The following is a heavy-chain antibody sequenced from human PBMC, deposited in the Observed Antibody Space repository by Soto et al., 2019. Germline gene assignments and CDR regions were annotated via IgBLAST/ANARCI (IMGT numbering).Heavy chain of an antibody. V-gene: IGHV3-72*01. CDR1: GFTFSDHY. CDR2: TRNKANSYTT. D-gene: IGHD3-9*01. Sequence: EVQLVESGGGLVQPGGSLRLSCAASGFTFSDHYMDWVRQAPGKGLEWVGRTRNKANSYTTEYAASVKGRFTISRDDSKNSLYLQMNSLKTEDTAVYYCARGGRYFDWLSLENYYYYGMDVWGQGTTVTVSS. J-gene: IGHJ6*02. CDR3: ARGGRYFDWLSLENYYYYGMDV.